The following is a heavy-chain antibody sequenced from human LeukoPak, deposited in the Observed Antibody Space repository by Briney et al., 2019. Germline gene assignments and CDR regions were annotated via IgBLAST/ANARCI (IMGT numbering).Heavy chain of an antibody. CDR3: ARGTHYYGSGSYLRP. CDR2: INHSGST. J-gene: IGHJ5*02. CDR1: GGSFSGYY. Sequence: SETLSLTCAVYGGSFSGYYWSWIRQPPGKGLEWIGEINHSGSTNYNPSLKSRVTISVDTSKNQFSLRLSSVTAADTAVYYCARGTHYYGSGSYLRPRGQGTLVTVSS. V-gene: IGHV4-34*01. D-gene: IGHD3-10*01.